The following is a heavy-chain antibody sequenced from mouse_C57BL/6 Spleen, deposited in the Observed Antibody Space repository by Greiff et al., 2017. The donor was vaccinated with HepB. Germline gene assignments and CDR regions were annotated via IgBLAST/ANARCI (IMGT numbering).Heavy chain of an antibody. J-gene: IGHJ2*01. V-gene: IGHV3-6*01. CDR3: ARDGLYDYDVFDY. CDR2: ISYDGSN. Sequence: EVQRVESGPGLVKPSQSLSLTCSVTGYSITSGYYWNWIRQFPGNKLEWMGYISYDGSNNYNPSLKNRISITRDTSKNQFFLKLNSVTTEDTATYYCARDGLYDYDVFDYWGQGTTLTVSS. D-gene: IGHD2-4*01. CDR1: GYSITSGYY.